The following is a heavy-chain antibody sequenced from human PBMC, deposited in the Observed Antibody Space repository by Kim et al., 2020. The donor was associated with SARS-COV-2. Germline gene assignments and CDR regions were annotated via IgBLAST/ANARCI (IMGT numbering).Heavy chain of an antibody. CDR3: SRDNFGSRDY. V-gene: IGHV3-74*01. D-gene: IGHD3-10*01. J-gene: IGHJ4*02. Sequence: GGSLRLSCVGSGFSVSNDWMHWVRQAPGKGLEWVSRINEDGSRTDHSDSVKGRFSISKDNAKNTLYLQMNSLRAEDSAVYYCSRDNFGSRDYWGQGILVT. CDR1: GFSVSNDW. CDR2: INEDGSRT.